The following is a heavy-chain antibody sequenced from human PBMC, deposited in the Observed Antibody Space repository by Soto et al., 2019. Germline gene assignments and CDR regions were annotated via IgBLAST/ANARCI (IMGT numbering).Heavy chain of an antibody. CDR2: INYSGTA. D-gene: IGHD1-20*01. Sequence: QMQLQESGQGLVKPSETLSLTCSVSVGSITRSRYYWGWIRQSPGKGLEWMGSINYSGTAQYKPSLKCRVTISADTSKNPVSLTLRSVTAAETAVYYCVRPINWIDGWGELDVGGQGTMVTVSS. CDR1: VGSITRSRYY. V-gene: IGHV4-39*01. J-gene: IGHJ3*01. CDR3: VRPINWIDGWGELDV.